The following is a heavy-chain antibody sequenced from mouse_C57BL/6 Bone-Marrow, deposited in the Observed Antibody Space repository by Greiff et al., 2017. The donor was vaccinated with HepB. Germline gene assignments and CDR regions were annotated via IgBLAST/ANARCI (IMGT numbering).Heavy chain of an antibody. CDR3: ARKGLYYDYPYWYFDV. V-gene: IGHV1-54*01. J-gene: IGHJ1*03. Sequence: VQLQQSGAELVRPGTSVKVSCKASGYAFTNYLIEWVKQRPGQGLEWIGVINPGSGGTNYNEKFKGKATLTADKSSSTAYMQLSSLTSEDSAVYFCARKGLYYDYPYWYFDVWGTGTTVTVSS. CDR1: GYAFTNYL. CDR2: INPGSGGT. D-gene: IGHD2-4*01.